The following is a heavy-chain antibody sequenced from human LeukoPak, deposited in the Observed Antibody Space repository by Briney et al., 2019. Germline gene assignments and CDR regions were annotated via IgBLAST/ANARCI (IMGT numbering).Heavy chain of an antibody. CDR1: GGSFSGYY. CDR3: ARVVFNYGSGSYSPWFDP. J-gene: IGHJ5*02. Sequence: PSETLSLTCAVYGGSFSGYYWSWIRQPPGKGLEWIGEINHSGSTNYNPSLKSRVTISVDTSKNQFSLKLSSVTAADTAVYYCARVVFNYGSGSYSPWFDPWGQGTPVTVSS. V-gene: IGHV4-34*01. D-gene: IGHD3-10*01. CDR2: INHSGST.